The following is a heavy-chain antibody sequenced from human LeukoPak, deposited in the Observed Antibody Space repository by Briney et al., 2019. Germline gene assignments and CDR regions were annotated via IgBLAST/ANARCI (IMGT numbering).Heavy chain of an antibody. CDR3: ARYREPMIVVVHDAFDI. D-gene: IGHD3-22*01. CDR1: GYTFTGYY. CDR2: INPNSGGT. Sequence: VASVKVSCKASGYTFTGYYMHWVRQAPGQGLEWMGWINPNSGGTNYAQKFQGRVTMTRDTSISTAYMELSRLRSDDTAVYYCARYREPMIVVVHDAFDIWGQGTMVTVSS. J-gene: IGHJ3*02. V-gene: IGHV1-2*02.